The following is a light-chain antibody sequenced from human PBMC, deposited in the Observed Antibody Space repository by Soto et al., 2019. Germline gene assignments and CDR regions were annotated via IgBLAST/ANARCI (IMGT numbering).Light chain of an antibody. CDR1: QGISSW. J-gene: IGKJ3*01. CDR2: AAS. V-gene: IGKV1-12*01. Sequence: DLQMTQSPSSVSASVGDRVTITCRASQGISSWSACYQQKPGKAPKLLIYAASSLQSGVPARFSGSGSGTDFTLTISSLQPEDSATYYRQQANSFPFTFGPGTKVDIK. CDR3: QQANSFPFT.